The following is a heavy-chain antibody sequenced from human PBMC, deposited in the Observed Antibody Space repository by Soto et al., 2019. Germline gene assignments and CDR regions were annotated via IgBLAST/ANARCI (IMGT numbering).Heavy chain of an antibody. CDR2: ISSSSSTI. CDR1: GFTFSSYS. CDR3: AREDQYQLLCVDY. J-gene: IGHJ4*02. Sequence: GGSLRLSCAASGFTFSSYSMNWVRQAPGKGLEWVSYISSSSSTIYYADSVKGRFTISRDNAKNSLYLQMNSLRAEDTAVYYCAREDQYQLLCVDYWGQGTLVTAPQ. V-gene: IGHV3-48*01. D-gene: IGHD2-2*01.